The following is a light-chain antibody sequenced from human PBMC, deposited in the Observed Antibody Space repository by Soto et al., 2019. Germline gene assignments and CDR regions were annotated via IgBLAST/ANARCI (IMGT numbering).Light chain of an antibody. CDR1: NIGSKS. Sequence: SSELTQPPSVSVAPGQTARITCGGNNIGSKSVHWYQQRPGQAPVLVVYGDSDRPSGIPERFSGSNSGNTATLTISRVEAGDEADYDCQVWDSCCDVIFGGGTKLTVL. CDR2: GDS. J-gene: IGLJ2*01. CDR3: QVWDSCCDVI. V-gene: IGLV3-21*02.